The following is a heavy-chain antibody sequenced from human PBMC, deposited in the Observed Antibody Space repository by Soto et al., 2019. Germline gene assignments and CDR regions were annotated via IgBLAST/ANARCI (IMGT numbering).Heavy chain of an antibody. CDR3: ARRGGSSRYYYYGMDV. CDR1: GGSISSSSYY. D-gene: IGHD1-26*01. J-gene: IGHJ6*02. CDR2: IYYSGST. Sequence: LSLTCTVSGGSISSSSYYWGWIRHPPGKGLEWIGSIYYSGSTYYNPSLKSRVTISVDTSKNQFSLKLSSVTAADTAVYYCARRGGSSRYYYYGMDVWGQGTTVTVSS. V-gene: IGHV4-39*01.